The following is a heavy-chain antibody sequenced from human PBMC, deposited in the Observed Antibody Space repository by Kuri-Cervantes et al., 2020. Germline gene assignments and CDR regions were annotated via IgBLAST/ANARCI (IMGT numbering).Heavy chain of an antibody. CDR3: ARGRNSVGYDFWSGYYRVFDP. D-gene: IGHD3-3*01. CDR1: GYTFTSYD. J-gene: IGHJ5*02. CDR2: MNPNSGNT. V-gene: IGHV1-8*01. Sequence: ASVKVSCKASGYTFTSYDINWVRLATGQGLEWMGWMNPNSGNTGYAQKFQGRVTMTRNTSISTAYMELSSLRSEDTAVYYCARGRNSVGYDFWSGYYRVFDPWGQGTLVTVSS.